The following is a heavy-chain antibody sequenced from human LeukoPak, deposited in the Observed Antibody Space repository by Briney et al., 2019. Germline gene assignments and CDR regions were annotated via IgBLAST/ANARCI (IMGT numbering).Heavy chain of an antibody. CDR2: ITSGSSSI. V-gene: IGHV3-48*01. J-gene: IGHJ4*02. CDR3: ARDLDWGAYYLDY. D-gene: IGHD7-27*01. Sequence: GGSLRLSXVGSGFSFSSYTMDWVRQAPGKGLEWIAHITSGSSSIYYADSVKGRFIVSRDNAKNSLYLQMNSLRAEDTAVYYCARDLDWGAYYLDYWGRGTLVTVSS. CDR1: GFSFSSYT.